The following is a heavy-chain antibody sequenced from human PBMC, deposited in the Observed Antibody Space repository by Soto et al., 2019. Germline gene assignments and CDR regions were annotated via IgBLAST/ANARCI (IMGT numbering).Heavy chain of an antibody. J-gene: IGHJ4*02. Sequence: FLRLSCAASGFTFSSYAMSWVRQAPGKGLEWVSAISGSGGSTYYADSVKGRFTISRDNSENTLYLQMNSLRAEDTAVYYCAKDKFAFYDSSGWYSWFDYWGQGTLVTVS. CDR3: AKDKFAFYDSSGWYSWFDY. V-gene: IGHV3-23*01. D-gene: IGHD6-19*01. CDR2: ISGSGGST. CDR1: GFTFSSYA.